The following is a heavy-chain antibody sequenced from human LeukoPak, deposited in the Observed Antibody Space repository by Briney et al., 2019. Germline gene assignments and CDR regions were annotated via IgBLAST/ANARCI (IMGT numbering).Heavy chain of an antibody. D-gene: IGHD1-26*01. V-gene: IGHV3-30-3*01. J-gene: IGHJ4*02. CDR2: ISYDGSNK. CDR1: GFTFSSYA. Sequence: WGSLRLSCAASGFTFSSYAMHWVRQAPGKGLEWVAVISYDGSNKYYADSVKGRFTISRDNSKTTLYLQMNSLRAEDTAVYYGATLPIVGATAEIDYWGQGTLVTVSS. CDR3: ATLPIVGATAEIDY.